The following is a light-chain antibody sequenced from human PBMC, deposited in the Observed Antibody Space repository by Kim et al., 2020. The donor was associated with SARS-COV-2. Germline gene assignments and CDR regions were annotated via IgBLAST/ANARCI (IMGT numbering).Light chain of an antibody. V-gene: IGKV1-27*01. CDR3: QAYNNP. CDR2: AAS. CDR1: QDIQNY. Sequence: ALSATVGDRIISTGQASQDIQNYLAWYQQKPGKVPKVLIYAASALQSCVPSRFSGSRSGTDFTLTISSLQPEDVAAYYCQAYNNPFGPGTKVDIK. J-gene: IGKJ3*01.